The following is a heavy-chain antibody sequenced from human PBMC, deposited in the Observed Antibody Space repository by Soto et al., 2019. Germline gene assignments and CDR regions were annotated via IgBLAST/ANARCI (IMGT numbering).Heavy chain of an antibody. CDR2: IYYSGST. Sequence: QVQLQESGPGLVKPSETLSLTGTVSGGSISSYYWSWIRQPPGKGLEWIGYIYYSGSTNYNPSLKSRVTRSVYTSKNQFSRKLSSVTAADTAVYYCARGAVLWFGELSRCDYWGQGTLVTVSS. CDR3: ARGAVLWFGELSRCDY. J-gene: IGHJ4*02. CDR1: GGSISSYY. D-gene: IGHD3-10*01. V-gene: IGHV4-59*01.